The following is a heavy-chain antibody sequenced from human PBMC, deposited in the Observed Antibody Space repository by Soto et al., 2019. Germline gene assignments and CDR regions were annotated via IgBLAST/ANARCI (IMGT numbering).Heavy chain of an antibody. J-gene: IGHJ6*02. Sequence: EVQLVESGGGLVKPGGSLRLSCAASGFTFSNAWMSWVRQVPGKGLEWVGHINSKTDGGTTVYAAPVKGRLTISRDDSKNTLYLQMNSLKTEDTAVYYCGMDVWGQGTTVTVS. CDR2: INSKTDGGTT. CDR3: GMDV. CDR1: GFTFSNAW. V-gene: IGHV3-15*01.